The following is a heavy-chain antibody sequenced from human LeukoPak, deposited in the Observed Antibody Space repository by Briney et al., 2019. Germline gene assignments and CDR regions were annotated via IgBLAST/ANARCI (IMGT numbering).Heavy chain of an antibody. D-gene: IGHD4-11*01. CDR1: GGSLSGYY. V-gene: IGHV4-34*01. Sequence: PSETLSLTCAVHGGSLSGYYWCWIRQPPRKGLEWIGEINHSGSTNYNPSLKSRVTISVDTSKYQFSLKLSSVTAADTAVYYCVRYTVYFDYWGQGTLVTVSS. CDR2: INHSGST. J-gene: IGHJ4*02. CDR3: VRYTVYFDY.